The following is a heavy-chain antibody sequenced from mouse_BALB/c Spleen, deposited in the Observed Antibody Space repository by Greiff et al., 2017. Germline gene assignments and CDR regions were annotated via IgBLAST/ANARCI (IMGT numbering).Heavy chain of an antibody. J-gene: IGHJ2*01. CDR3: TRGWSDY. Sequence: QVQLQQPGAELVRPGASVKLSCKASGYTFTSYWINWVKQRPGQGLEWIGNIYPSDSYTNYNQKFKDKATLTVDKSSSTAYMQLSSPTSEDSAVYYCTRGWSDYWGQGTTLTVSS. V-gene: IGHV1-69*02. CDR1: GYTFTSYW. D-gene: IGHD3-3*01. CDR2: IYPSDSYT.